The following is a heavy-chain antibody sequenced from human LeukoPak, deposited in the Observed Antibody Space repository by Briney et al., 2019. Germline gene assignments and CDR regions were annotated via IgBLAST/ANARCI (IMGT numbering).Heavy chain of an antibody. CDR1: GFTFSSYW. D-gene: IGHD5-18*01. CDR2: IKQDGSEK. J-gene: IGHJ4*02. Sequence: PGGSLRLSCAASGFTFSSYWMGWVRQAPGKGLEWVANIKQDGSEKYYVDSVKGRFTISRDNAKNSLYLQMNSLRAEDTAVYYCARVRGYSYGASDYWGQGTLVTVSS. V-gene: IGHV3-7*01. CDR3: ARVRGYSYGASDY.